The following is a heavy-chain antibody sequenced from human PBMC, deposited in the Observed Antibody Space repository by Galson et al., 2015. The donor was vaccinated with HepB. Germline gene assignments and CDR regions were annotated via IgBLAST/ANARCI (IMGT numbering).Heavy chain of an antibody. J-gene: IGHJ5*02. CDR3: TRLRGIYYFDL. Sequence: LRLSCAASGFTFSDYYMSWIRQAPGKGLEWVSYISSSSSYTKYADSVKGRFTMSRDNAKKSLYLQMNSLRAEDTAVYFCTRLRGIYYFDLWGQGTLVSVSS. V-gene: IGHV3-11*03. D-gene: IGHD1-26*01. CDR2: ISSSSSYT. CDR1: GFTFSDYY.